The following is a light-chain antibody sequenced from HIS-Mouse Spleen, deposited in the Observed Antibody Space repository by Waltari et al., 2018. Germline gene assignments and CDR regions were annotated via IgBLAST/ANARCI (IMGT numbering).Light chain of an antibody. CDR2: EGS. V-gene: IGLV2-23*01. CDR1: SSDVGSYNL. Sequence: QSALTQPASVSGSPGQSITISCTGTSSDVGSYNLVSWYQQHPGKAPKLMIYEGSKRPSGVSNRFSGSKSGNTASLTISGLQAEDEADYYCCSYAGSSVFGIGTKVTVL. CDR3: CSYAGSSV. J-gene: IGLJ1*01.